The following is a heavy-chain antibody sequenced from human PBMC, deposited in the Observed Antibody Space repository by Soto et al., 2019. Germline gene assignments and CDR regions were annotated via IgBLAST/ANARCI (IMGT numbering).Heavy chain of an antibody. Sequence: EVQLLESGGGLAQPGGSLRLSCAASGFTFRNYAMTWVRQAPGKGLEWVTSISESGTSTFHADSVKGRLTISRDNSESTLFVQMSSLRAEDAALYFCAQGRMSSSGLNYWGQGTLVTVSS. CDR1: GFTFRNYA. CDR3: AQGRMSSSGLNY. V-gene: IGHV3-23*01. CDR2: ISESGTST. D-gene: IGHD2-15*01. J-gene: IGHJ4*02.